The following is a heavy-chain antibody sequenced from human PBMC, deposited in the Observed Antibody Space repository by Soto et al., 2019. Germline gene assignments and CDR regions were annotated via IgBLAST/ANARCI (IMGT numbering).Heavy chain of an antibody. CDR2: ISDSGNYI. V-gene: IGHV3-23*01. Sequence: GGSLRLSCAASGFIFSNYAMSWVRQAPGKGPEWVSSISDSGNYIEYADSVEGRFTISRDNSKNTLYLQMNSVRAEDTARYYCAKDPQTWGSIWFDPWGQGTQVTVSS. D-gene: IGHD7-27*01. CDR3: AKDPQTWGSIWFDP. J-gene: IGHJ5*02. CDR1: GFIFSNYA.